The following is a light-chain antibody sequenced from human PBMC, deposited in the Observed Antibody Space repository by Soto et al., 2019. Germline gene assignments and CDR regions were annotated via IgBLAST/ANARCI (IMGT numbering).Light chain of an antibody. V-gene: IGLV4-60*02. Sequence: QSVLTQSSSASASLGSSVKLTCTLSSGHSSYIIAWHQQQPGKAPRYLMKLEGSGSYNKGSGIPDRVSGFSSGAGSYLTGPSHTFEYGADYCRETLDSNILVFGRGAELIV. J-gene: IGLJ3*02. CDR1: SGHSSYI. CDR2: LEGSGSY. CDR3: ETLDSNILV.